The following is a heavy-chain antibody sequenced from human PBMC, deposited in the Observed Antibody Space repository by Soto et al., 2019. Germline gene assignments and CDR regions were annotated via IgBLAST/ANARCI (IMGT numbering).Heavy chain of an antibody. J-gene: IGHJ4*02. V-gene: IGHV3-30-3*01. CDR2: ISYDGSNK. Sequence: QVQLVESGGGVVQPGRSLRLSCAASGFTFSSYAMHWVRQAPGKGLEWVAVISYDGSNKYYADSVKGRFTISRDNSKKALYLQMNSLRAADTAVYYCARGSSGWYPIDYWGQGTLVTVSS. D-gene: IGHD6-19*01. CDR3: ARGSSGWYPIDY. CDR1: GFTFSSYA.